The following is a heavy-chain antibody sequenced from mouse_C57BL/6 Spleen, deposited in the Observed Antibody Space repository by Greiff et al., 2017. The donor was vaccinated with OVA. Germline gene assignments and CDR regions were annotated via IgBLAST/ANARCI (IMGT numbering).Heavy chain of an antibody. J-gene: IGHJ2*01. CDR1: GFTFSDYG. CDR3: ARGVIYDGYPYYFDY. CDR2: ISSGSSTI. D-gene: IGHD2-3*01. Sequence: EVQRVESGGGLVKPGGSLKLSCAASGFTFSDYGMHWVRQAPEKGLEWVAYISSGSSTIYYADTVKGRFTISRDNAKNTLFLQMTSLRSEDTAMYYCARGVIYDGYPYYFDYWGQGTTLTVSS. V-gene: IGHV5-17*01.